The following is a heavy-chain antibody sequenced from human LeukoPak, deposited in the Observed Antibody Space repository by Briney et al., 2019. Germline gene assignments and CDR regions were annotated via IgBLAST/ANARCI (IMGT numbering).Heavy chain of an antibody. CDR3: ALGLELRGDAFDI. V-gene: IGHV1-69*13. J-gene: IGHJ3*02. D-gene: IGHD1-26*01. Sequence: ASVKVSCKASLGTFSSYAISWVRQAPGQGLEWMGGIIPIFGTANYAQKSQGRVTITADESTSTAYMELSSLRSEDTAVYYCALGLELRGDAFDIWGQGTMVTVSS. CDR1: LGTFSSYA. CDR2: IIPIFGTA.